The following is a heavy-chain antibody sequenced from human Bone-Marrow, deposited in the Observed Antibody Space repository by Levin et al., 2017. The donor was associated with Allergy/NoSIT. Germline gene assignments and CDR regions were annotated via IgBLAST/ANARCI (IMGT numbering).Heavy chain of an antibody. CDR2: ISSSGGAA. CDR1: GFTFSSYA. V-gene: IGHV3-23*01. J-gene: IGHJ3*02. CDR3: ARDEGSVTAKGSAFDI. D-gene: IGHD2-21*02. Sequence: LSLTCAASGFTFSSYAMDWVRQAPGKGLEWVSAISSSGGAAYYADSVKGRLTISRDNSKNTLYLQMSSLGADDTAIYYCARDEGSVTAKGSAFDIWGQGTMVTVSS.